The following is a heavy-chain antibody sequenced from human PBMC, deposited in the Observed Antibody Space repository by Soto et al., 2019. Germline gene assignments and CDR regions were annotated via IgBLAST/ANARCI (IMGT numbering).Heavy chain of an antibody. J-gene: IGHJ5*02. CDR1: EYTFTSYG. V-gene: IGHV1-3*01. CDR3: VRRHVSATGIDWFDP. Sequence: ASVKVSCKASEYTFTSYGIHWVRQAPGQRLEWMGWLNAANGDTKYSPKFQGRVTITRDTSASTAYMELSSLRSEDTAVYYCVRRHVSATGIDWFDPWGQGTQVTVSS. CDR2: LNAANGDT. D-gene: IGHD6-13*01.